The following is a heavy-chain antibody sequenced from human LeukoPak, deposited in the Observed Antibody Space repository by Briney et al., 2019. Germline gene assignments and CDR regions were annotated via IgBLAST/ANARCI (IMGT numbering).Heavy chain of an antibody. Sequence: PGGSLRLSCAASGFTFSSYSMNWVRQAPGKGLEWVSSISSSSSYIYYADSVKGRFTISRDNAKNSLYLQMNSLRAEDTAAYYCARGGVSSTSRFDPWGQGTLVTVSS. CDR2: ISSSSSYI. V-gene: IGHV3-21*01. D-gene: IGHD2-2*01. J-gene: IGHJ5*02. CDR1: GFTFSSYS. CDR3: ARGGVSSTSRFDP.